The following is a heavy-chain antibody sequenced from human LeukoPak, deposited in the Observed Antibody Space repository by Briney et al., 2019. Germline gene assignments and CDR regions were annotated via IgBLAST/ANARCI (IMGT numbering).Heavy chain of an antibody. Sequence: GGSLRLSCAASGFTFNTYIMHWVRQAPGKGLVWVSRIDTDGKTTTYADSVKGRFTISRDNAKNMLYLQMNSLRVEDTAVYYCVRAYNSHFDYWGQGALVTVSS. CDR1: GFTFNTYI. J-gene: IGHJ4*02. CDR2: IDTDGKTT. V-gene: IGHV3-74*01. D-gene: IGHD1-1*01. CDR3: VRAYNSHFDY.